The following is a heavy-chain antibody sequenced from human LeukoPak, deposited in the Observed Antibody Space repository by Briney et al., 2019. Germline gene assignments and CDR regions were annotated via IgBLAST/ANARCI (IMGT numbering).Heavy chain of an antibody. CDR1: GFFFSDSA. CDR3: GRDLRGMTGIY. J-gene: IGHJ4*02. D-gene: IGHD3-10*01. V-gene: IGHV3-23*01. CDR2: TTGLGDNT. Sequence: GGSLRLSCAASGFFFSDSAMAWVRQAPWKGLEWVSTTTGLGDNTHYADSVKGRFTFSRDNSKNTLYLQMNSLRAEDTAVYYCGRDLRGMTGIYWGEGTLVTVSS.